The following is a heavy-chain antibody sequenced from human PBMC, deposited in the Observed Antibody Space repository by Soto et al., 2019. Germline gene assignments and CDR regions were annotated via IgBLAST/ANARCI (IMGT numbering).Heavy chain of an antibody. V-gene: IGHV1-2*04. CDR3: ARGKPSGYRFGPRNFFYYGLDV. CDR2: INPNSGGT. CDR1: GYTFTGYY. J-gene: IGHJ6*02. D-gene: IGHD5-18*01. Sequence: GASVKVSCKASGYTFTGYYMHWVRQAPGQGLEWMGWINPNSGGTNYAQKFQGWVTMTRDTSISTAYMELSRLRSDDTAVYFCARGKPSGYRFGPRNFFYYGLDVWGPGTTVTVSS.